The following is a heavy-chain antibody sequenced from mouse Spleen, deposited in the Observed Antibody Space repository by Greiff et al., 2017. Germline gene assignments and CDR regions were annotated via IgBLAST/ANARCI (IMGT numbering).Heavy chain of an antibody. CDR1: GYSITSGYY. J-gene: IGHJ4*01. CDR2: ISYDGSN. CDR3: AREGTTVVATDYYYAMDY. Sequence: ESGPGLVKPSQSLSLTCSVTGYSITSGYYWNWIRQFPGNKLEWMGYISYDGSNNYNPSLKNRISITRDTSKNQFFLKLNSVTTEDTATYYCAREGTTVVATDYYYAMDYWGQGTSVTVSS. D-gene: IGHD1-1*01. V-gene: IGHV3-6*01.